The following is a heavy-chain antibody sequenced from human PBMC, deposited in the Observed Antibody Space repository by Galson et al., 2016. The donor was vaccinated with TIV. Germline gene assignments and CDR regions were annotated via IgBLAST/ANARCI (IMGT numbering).Heavy chain of an antibody. CDR1: GYTFSTYW. D-gene: IGHD3/OR15-3a*01. J-gene: IGHJ4*02. CDR3: ASFSFHHTRDFYFHF. V-gene: IGHV5-51*03. CDR2: IYPDDSDV. Sequence: QSGAEVKKPGESLKISCQASGYTFSTYWIGWVRQMPGKGLEWMGIIYPDDSDVRYSPAFRGPVTISADKSLKTAYLQWRSLRASDTGIYYCASFSFHHTRDFYFHFWGQGT.